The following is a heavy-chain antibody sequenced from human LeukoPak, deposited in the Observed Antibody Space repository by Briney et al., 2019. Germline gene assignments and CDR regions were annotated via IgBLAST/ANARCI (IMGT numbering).Heavy chain of an antibody. D-gene: IGHD3-16*01. CDR2: ISWNSGSI. CDR1: GFTFSSYS. CDR3: AKDLRS. V-gene: IGHV3-9*01. J-gene: IGHJ5*02. Sequence: GGSLRLSCAASGFTFSSYSMNWVRQAPGKGLEWVSGISWNSGSIGYADSVKGRFTISRDNAKNSLYLQMNSLRAEDTALYYCAKDLRSWGQGTLVTVSS.